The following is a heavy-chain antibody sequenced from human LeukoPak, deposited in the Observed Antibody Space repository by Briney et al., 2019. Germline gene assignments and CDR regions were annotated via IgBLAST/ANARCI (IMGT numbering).Heavy chain of an antibody. CDR3: AHRLVDEVHAFDI. D-gene: IGHD2-15*01. Sequence: TLSLTCTVSGDSYSSPYWSWIRQPPGKALEWLALIYWDDDKRYSPSLKSRLTITKDTSKNQVVLTMTNMDPVDTATYYCAHRLVDEVHAFDIWGQGTMVTVSS. J-gene: IGHJ3*02. V-gene: IGHV2-5*02. CDR2: IYWDDDK. CDR1: GDSYSSPYWS.